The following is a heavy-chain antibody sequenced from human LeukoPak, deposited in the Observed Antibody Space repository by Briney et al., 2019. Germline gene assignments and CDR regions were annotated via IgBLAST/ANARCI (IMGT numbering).Heavy chain of an antibody. CDR2: ISSSSSTI. J-gene: IGHJ4*02. CDR3: ARDYYYDSSGYVNAGRFDY. D-gene: IGHD3-22*01. V-gene: IGHV3-48*04. Sequence: GGSLRLSCVVSGFTLPYGMSWVRQAPGKGLEWVSYISSSSSTIYYADSVKGRFTISRDNAKNSLYLQMNSLRAEDTAVYYCARDYYYDSSGYVNAGRFDYWGQGTLVTVSS. CDR1: GFTLPYG.